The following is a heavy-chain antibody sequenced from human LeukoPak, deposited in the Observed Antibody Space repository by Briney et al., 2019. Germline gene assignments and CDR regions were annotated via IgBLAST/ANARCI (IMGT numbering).Heavy chain of an antibody. J-gene: IGHJ5*02. V-gene: IGHV3-48*02. D-gene: IGHD4-17*01. CDR1: GFTFSSYS. CDR3: ARGDYGEDNWFDP. CDR2: ISSSSSTI. Sequence: PGGSLRLSCAASGFTFSSYSMNWVRQAPGKGLEWVSYISSSSSTIYYADSVKGRFTISRDNAKNSLYLQMSSLRDEDTAVYYCARGDYGEDNWFDPWGQGTLVTVSS.